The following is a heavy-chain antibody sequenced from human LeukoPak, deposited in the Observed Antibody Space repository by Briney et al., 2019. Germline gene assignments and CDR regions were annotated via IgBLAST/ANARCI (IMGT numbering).Heavy chain of an antibody. Sequence: GGSLRLSCAASGFALSSHWMTWVRQVPGRGPEWVANVNRDGSETYYLDSVKGRFTISKDNAKNSLFLQMNSLRAEDTALYHCARNNGMDVWGQGTTVIVSS. CDR2: VNRDGSET. CDR1: GFALSSHW. V-gene: IGHV3-7*03. CDR3: ARNNGMDV. J-gene: IGHJ6*02.